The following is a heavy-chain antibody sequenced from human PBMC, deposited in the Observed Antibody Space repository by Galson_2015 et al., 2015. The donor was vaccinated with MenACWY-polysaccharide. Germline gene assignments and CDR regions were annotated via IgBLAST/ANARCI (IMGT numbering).Heavy chain of an antibody. CDR1: DDSINNTDYY. CDR3: ARVAFSSLVRGKYYYMDV. Sequence: SETLSLTCTVSDDSINNTDYYWGWIRQPPGKPLESIGIIYYSGKTNYNPSLKSRVTMSVDTSKNQFSLKLSSVTAADTAVFYCARVAFSSLVRGKYYYMDVWGNGTTVTVSS. CDR2: IYYSGKT. V-gene: IGHV4-39*07. D-gene: IGHD6-13*01. J-gene: IGHJ6*03.